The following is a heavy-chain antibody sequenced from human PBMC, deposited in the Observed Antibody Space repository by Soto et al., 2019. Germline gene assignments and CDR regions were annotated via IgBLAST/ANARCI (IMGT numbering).Heavy chain of an antibody. J-gene: IGHJ6*02. V-gene: IGHV4-39*01. CDR1: GGSISSSSHY. CDR2: VYYSGST. Sequence: ETLSLTCTVSGGSISSSSHYWGWIRQPPGEGLEWIGSVYYSGSTYYNPSLKSRVSVLVDTSRNQFSLKLSSMTAADTAVYYCARQNTVAGIHYYYCMDVWGQGTTVTVSS. D-gene: IGHD6-19*01. CDR3: ARQNTVAGIHYYYCMDV.